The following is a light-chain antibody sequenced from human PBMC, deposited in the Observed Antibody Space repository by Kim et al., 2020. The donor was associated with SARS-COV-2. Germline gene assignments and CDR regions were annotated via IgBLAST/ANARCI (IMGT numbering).Light chain of an antibody. CDR3: ASWDDTLSIVI. CDR2: RSV. Sequence: QSVLTQPPSVSGAPGQSVTISCSGGNSNIGANYPHWYQHVPGTAPRLLIYRSVHRPSGVSERFSGSKSGTSASLAISGLQAEDEGDYYCASWDDTLSIVIFGGGTRVTVL. J-gene: IGLJ2*01. V-gene: IGLV1-47*01. CDR1: NSNIGANY.